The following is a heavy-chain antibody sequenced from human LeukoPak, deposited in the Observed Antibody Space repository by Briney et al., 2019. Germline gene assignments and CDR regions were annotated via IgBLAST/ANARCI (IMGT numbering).Heavy chain of an antibody. D-gene: IGHD1-14*01. Sequence: GRSLRLSCAASGFTFNNYAMHWVRQAPGKGLEWVAVISYDGSNKYYADSVKGRFTISRDNSKNTLYLQMNSLRAEDTAVYYCARGLVSGPLLRIGDFDYWGQGTLVTVSS. V-gene: IGHV3-30*04. J-gene: IGHJ4*02. CDR1: GFTFNNYA. CDR3: ARGLVSGPLLRIGDFDY. CDR2: ISYDGSNK.